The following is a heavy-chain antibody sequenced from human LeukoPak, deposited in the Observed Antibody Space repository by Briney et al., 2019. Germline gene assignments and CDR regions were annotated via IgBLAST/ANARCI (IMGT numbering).Heavy chain of an antibody. D-gene: IGHD3-22*01. CDR3: ARDQGYYDSSGYSFLVGYYFDY. J-gene: IGHJ4*02. CDR2: ISSNGSTI. Sequence: GGSLRLSCAASGFTFSDYYMSWIRQAPGKGLEWVSYISSNGSTIYYADSVKGRFTISRDNAKNSLYLQMNSLRAEDTAVYYCARDQGYYDSSGYSFLVGYYFDYWGQGTLVTVSS. CDR1: GFTFSDYY. V-gene: IGHV3-11*01.